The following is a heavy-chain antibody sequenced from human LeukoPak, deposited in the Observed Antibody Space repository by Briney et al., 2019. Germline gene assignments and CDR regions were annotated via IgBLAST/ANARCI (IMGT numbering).Heavy chain of an antibody. D-gene: IGHD6-19*01. CDR3: ARVRRTIAVAGIDP. CDR2: INHSGST. J-gene: IGHJ5*02. V-gene: IGHV4-34*01. CDR1: GGSFSGYY. Sequence: TSETLSLTCAVYGGSFSGYYWSWIRQPPGKGLEWIGEINHSGSTNYNPSLKSRVTISVDTSKNQFSLKLSSVTAADTAVYYCARVRRTIAVAGIDPWGQGTLVTVSS.